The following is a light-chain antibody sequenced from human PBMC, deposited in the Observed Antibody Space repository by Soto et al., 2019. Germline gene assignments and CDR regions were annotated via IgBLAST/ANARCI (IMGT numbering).Light chain of an antibody. CDR2: KAS. CDR3: QQYGSSPRT. V-gene: IGKV1-5*03. J-gene: IGKJ1*01. CDR1: QTISSW. Sequence: ITVTQYPSTVSGSVGGRVTIACRASQTISSWLAWYQQKPGKAPKLLIYKASTLKSGVPSRFSGSGSGTEFTLTISRLEPEDFAVYYCQQYGSSPRTFRHGTKVDIK.